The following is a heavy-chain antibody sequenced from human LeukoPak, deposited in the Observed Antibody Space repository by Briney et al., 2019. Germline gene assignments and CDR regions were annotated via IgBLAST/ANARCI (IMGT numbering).Heavy chain of an antibody. CDR2: IYTSGST. CDR1: GGSISSYY. Sequence: SETLSLTCTVSGGSISSYYWSWIRQPAGKGLEWIGRIYTSGSTNYNPSLKSRVTMSADTSKNQFSLKLSSGTAADTAVHYCARGITIFGVANWFDPWGQGTLVTVSS. CDR3: ARGITIFGVANWFDP. J-gene: IGHJ5*02. V-gene: IGHV4-4*07. D-gene: IGHD3-3*01.